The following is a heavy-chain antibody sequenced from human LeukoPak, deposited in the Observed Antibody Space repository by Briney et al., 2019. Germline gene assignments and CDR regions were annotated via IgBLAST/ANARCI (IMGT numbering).Heavy chain of an antibody. D-gene: IGHD2-2*01. Sequence: GESLKISCKGSGYSFTSYWIGWVRQMPGKGLEWMGIIYPGDSDTRYSPSFQGQVTISADKSISTAYLQWSSLKASDTAMYYCARPYCSSTSRWANWFDPWGQGTLVTVSS. V-gene: IGHV5-51*01. CDR3: ARPYCSSTSRWANWFDP. CDR2: IYPGDSDT. J-gene: IGHJ5*02. CDR1: GYSFTSYW.